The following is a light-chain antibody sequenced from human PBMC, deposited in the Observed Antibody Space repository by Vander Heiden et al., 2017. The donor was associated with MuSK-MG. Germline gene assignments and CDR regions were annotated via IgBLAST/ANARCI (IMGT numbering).Light chain of an antibody. Sequence: DIQMTQSPSSLSASVGDRVTMTCRAGQSIGRYLNWYLQKPGKAPQLLIYSASSLQSGVPSRFSGSGSGTEFTLTIGRLQPEDFATYFCQQSHTFPWTFGQGTKVEVK. CDR1: QSIGRY. CDR2: SAS. J-gene: IGKJ1*01. CDR3: QQSHTFPWT. V-gene: IGKV1-39*01.